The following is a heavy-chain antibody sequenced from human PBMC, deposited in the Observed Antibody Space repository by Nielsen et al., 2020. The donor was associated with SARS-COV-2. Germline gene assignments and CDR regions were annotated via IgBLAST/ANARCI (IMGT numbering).Heavy chain of an antibody. D-gene: IGHD2-21*02. CDR3: AKDNIVVVTAIIGY. CDR1: GFTFSSYW. CDR2: ISGSGGST. Sequence: GESLKISCAASGFTFSSYWMHWVRQAPGKGLEWVSAISGSGGSTYYADSVKGRFTISRDNSKNTLYLQMNSLRAEDTAVYYCAKDNIVVVTAIIGYWGQGTLVTVSS. V-gene: IGHV3-23*01. J-gene: IGHJ4*02.